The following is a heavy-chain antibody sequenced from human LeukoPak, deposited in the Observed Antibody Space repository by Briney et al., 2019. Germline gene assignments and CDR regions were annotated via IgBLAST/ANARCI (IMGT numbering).Heavy chain of an antibody. CDR1: GYTFTGYY. Sequence: ASVKVSCKASGYTFTGYYIHWVRQAPGQGLEWMGWINPNSGGTNYAQKFQGRVTMTTDTSISTAYMEFSRLRSDETAVYYCERDMVEVAVAGNNPDYWGQGTLVTVSS. CDR2: INPNSGGT. D-gene: IGHD6-19*01. CDR3: ERDMVEVAVAGNNPDY. J-gene: IGHJ4*02. V-gene: IGHV1-2*02.